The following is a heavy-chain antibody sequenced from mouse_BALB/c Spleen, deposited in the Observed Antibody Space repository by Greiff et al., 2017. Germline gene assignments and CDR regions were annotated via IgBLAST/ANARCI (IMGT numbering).Heavy chain of an antibody. Sequence: EVHLVESGGDLVKPGGSLKLSCAASGFTFSSYGMSWVRQTPDKRLEWVATISSGGSYTYYPDSVKGRFTISRDNAKNTLYLQMSSLKSEDTAMYYCARQDGLRDYWGQGTTLTVSS. CDR3: ARQDGLRDY. CDR1: GFTFSSYG. D-gene: IGHD2-4*01. J-gene: IGHJ2*01. CDR2: ISSGGSYT. V-gene: IGHV5-6*01.